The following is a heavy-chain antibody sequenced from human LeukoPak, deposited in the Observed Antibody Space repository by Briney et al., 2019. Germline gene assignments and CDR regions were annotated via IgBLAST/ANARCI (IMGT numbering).Heavy chain of an antibody. CDR3: ARASARPNYYYYMDV. V-gene: IGHV3-74*01. Sequence: PGGSLRLSCAASGFTFSDFWMHWVRQAPGKGLVWVSRINSGGTVTNYADSVKGRLTISRDNAKNTLYLQMNSLRAEDTAVYYCARASARPNYYYYMDVWGKGTTVTVSS. CDR2: INSGGTVT. CDR1: GFTFSDFW. J-gene: IGHJ6*03. D-gene: IGHD6-6*01.